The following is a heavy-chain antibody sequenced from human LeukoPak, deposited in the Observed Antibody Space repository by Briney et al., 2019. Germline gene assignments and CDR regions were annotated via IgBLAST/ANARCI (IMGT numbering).Heavy chain of an antibody. Sequence: GGSLRLSCAASGFTFSSYGMHWVRQAPGKGLEWVAVISYDGSNKYYADSVKGRFTISRDNSKNTPYLQMNSLRAEDTAVYYCAKAVYGSGSYPYWGQGTLVTVSS. CDR2: ISYDGSNK. CDR1: GFTFSSYG. J-gene: IGHJ4*02. D-gene: IGHD3-10*01. V-gene: IGHV3-30*18. CDR3: AKAVYGSGSYPY.